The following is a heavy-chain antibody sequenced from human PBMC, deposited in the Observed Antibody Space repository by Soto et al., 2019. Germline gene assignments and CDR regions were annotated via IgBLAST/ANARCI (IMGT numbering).Heavy chain of an antibody. CDR2: ITPILGTA. V-gene: IGHV1-69*01. Sequence: QVQLVQSGAEVKKPGSSVKVSCKASGGTFSSYAISWVRQAPGQGLEWMGGITPILGTANYAQKFQGRVTITADESTSTAYMELSSLRSEDTAVYYCARDRSVVTAISAYYYYGMDVWGQGTTVTVSS. CDR3: ARDRSVVTAISAYYYYGMDV. J-gene: IGHJ6*02. CDR1: GGTFSSYA. D-gene: IGHD2-21*02.